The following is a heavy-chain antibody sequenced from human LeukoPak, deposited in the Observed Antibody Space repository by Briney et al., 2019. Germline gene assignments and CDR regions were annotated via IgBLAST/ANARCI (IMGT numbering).Heavy chain of an antibody. J-gene: IGHJ6*03. CDR1: GFIFSTYG. CDR2: ITGSGGNS. D-gene: IGHD6-19*01. CDR3: AKGSKAVLFTRDHYMDV. Sequence: GGSLRLSCAASGFIFSTYGMSWVRQAPGKGLEWVSLITGSGGNSYYADSVKGRFTISRDNSKNTLYLQMNSLRADDTAVYYCAKGSKAVLFTRDHYMDVWGKGTTVTISS. V-gene: IGHV3-23*01.